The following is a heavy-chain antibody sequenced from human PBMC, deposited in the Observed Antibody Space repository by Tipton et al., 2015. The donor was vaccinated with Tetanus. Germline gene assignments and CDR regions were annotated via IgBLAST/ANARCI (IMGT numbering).Heavy chain of an antibody. CDR1: GASVRSGGSF. CDR2: ISSSGGV. J-gene: IGHJ1*01. CDR3: ARLRGTYHAGYFEH. V-gene: IGHV4-61*03. Sequence: TLSLTCTVSGASVRSGGSFWSWIRPTPGKGLEWIGYISSSGGVTYSPSLKSRATISVDTSKNDFSLKLYSVTAADTAVYYCARLRGTYHAGYFEHWGQGTLVTVSS. D-gene: IGHD1-26*01.